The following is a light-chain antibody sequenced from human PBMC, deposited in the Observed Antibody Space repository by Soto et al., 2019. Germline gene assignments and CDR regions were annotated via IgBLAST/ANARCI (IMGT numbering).Light chain of an antibody. CDR1: QSVSSSY. CDR3: QQYGSSPFT. J-gene: IGKJ3*01. V-gene: IGKV3-20*01. Sequence: EIVLTQSPGTLSLSPGERATLSCRASQSVSSSYLAWYQQKPGQAPRLLIYGASSRATGIPDRFSGSGSGTDFTLNISKLEPEDVAVYYCQQYGSSPFTFGHGTKVDIK. CDR2: GAS.